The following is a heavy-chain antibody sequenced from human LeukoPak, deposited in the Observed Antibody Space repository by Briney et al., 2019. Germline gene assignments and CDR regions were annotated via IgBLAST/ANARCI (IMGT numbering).Heavy chain of an antibody. Sequence: ASVKVSCKASGYTFTSYYMHWVRQAPGQGLEWMGIINPSGGSTSCAQKFQGRVTMTRDMSTSTVYMELSSLRSEDTAVYYCARSRTARPPFGYWGQGTLVTVSS. CDR1: GYTFTSYY. CDR3: ARSRTARPPFGY. V-gene: IGHV1-46*01. CDR2: INPSGGST. J-gene: IGHJ4*02. D-gene: IGHD5-18*01.